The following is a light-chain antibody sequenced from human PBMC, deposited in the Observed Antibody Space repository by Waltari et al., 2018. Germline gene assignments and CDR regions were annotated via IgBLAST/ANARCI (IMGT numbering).Light chain of an antibody. CDR2: GAS. V-gene: IGKV3-20*01. CDR1: QSVSRT. CDR3: QHYVRLPAT. J-gene: IGKJ1*01. Sequence: EIVLTQSPGTLSLSPGARATLSCRASQSVSRTLAWYQQKPGQAPKRPIYGASIRATGIPDRFTGSGSGTDFSLTISSLEPEDFAIYFCQHYVRLPATFGQGTKVEIK.